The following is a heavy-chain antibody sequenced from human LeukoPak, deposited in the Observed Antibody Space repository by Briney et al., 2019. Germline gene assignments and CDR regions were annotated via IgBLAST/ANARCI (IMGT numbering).Heavy chain of an antibody. CDR1: GGSISSGSYY. Sequence: PSETLPLTCTVSGGSISSGSYYWSWIRQPAGKGLEWIGRIYTSGSTNYNPSLKSRVTISVDTSKNQFSLKLSSVTAADTAVYYCARRITVVRGVETYNWFDPWGQGTLVTVSS. CDR2: IYTSGST. D-gene: IGHD3-10*01. CDR3: ARRITVVRGVETYNWFDP. J-gene: IGHJ5*02. V-gene: IGHV4-61*02.